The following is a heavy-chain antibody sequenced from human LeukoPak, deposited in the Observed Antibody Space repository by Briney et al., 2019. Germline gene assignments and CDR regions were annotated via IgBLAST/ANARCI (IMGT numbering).Heavy chain of an antibody. J-gene: IGHJ4*02. CDR3: AKGDGGNPDY. Sequence: PGRSLRLSCAASGFTFSSYGMHWVRQAPGKGPEWVAVISYDGSNKYYADSVKGRFTISRDNSKNTLYLQMNSLRAEDTAVYYCAKGDGGNPDYWGQGTLVTVSS. CDR2: ISYDGSNK. CDR1: GFTFSSYG. V-gene: IGHV3-30*18. D-gene: IGHD4-23*01.